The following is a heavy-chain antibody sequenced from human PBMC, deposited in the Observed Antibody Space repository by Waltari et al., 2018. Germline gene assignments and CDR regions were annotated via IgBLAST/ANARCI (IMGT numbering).Heavy chain of an antibody. J-gene: IGHJ5*02. CDR2: INQDGSWK. CDR3: AGLGISGTSNWFDP. V-gene: IGHV3-7*01. Sequence: EVQLVESGGGLVQPGGSLRRSCVASGIIFGGGFMTGVRQAPGKGLEWVANINQDGSWKYYLDSVKGRFTISKDNAKNSLYLQMNSLRGEDTAVYYCAGLGISGTSNWFDPWGQGTLVTVSS. CDR1: GIIFGGGF. D-gene: IGHD1-7*01.